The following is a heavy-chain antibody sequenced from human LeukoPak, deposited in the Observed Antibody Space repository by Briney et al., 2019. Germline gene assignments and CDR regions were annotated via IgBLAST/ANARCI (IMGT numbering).Heavy chain of an antibody. D-gene: IGHD4-23*01. Sequence: SETLSLTCTVSGVSISSYYWSWLRQPPGKGLEWFGYIYYSGSTNYNPSLKSRVTISVDTSKNQFSLKLSSVTAADTAVYYCARATVVTRGSYYMDVWGKGTTVTVSS. CDR1: GVSISSYY. V-gene: IGHV4-59*01. CDR3: ARATVVTRGSYYMDV. CDR2: IYYSGST. J-gene: IGHJ6*03.